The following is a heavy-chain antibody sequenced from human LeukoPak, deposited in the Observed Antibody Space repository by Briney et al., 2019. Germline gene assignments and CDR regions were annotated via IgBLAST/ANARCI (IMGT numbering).Heavy chain of an antibody. Sequence: SVKVSCKVSGYTLTELSMHWVRQAPGKGLEWMGGIIPIFGTANYAQKFQGRVTITADKSTSTAYMELSSLRSEDTAVYYCARLTNGDYGDLRDYWGQGTLVTVSS. V-gene: IGHV1-69*06. CDR3: ARLTNGDYGDLRDY. D-gene: IGHD4-17*01. J-gene: IGHJ4*02. CDR2: IIPIFGTA. CDR1: GYTLTELS.